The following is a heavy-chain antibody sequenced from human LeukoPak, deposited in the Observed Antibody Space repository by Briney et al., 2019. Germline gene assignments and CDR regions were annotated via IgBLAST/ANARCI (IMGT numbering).Heavy chain of an antibody. CDR3: ARMIYYYYYMDV. CDR2: IKQDGSEK. CDR1: GFTFSSYW. J-gene: IGHJ6*03. V-gene: IGHV3-7*01. Sequence: SGGSLRLSCAASGFTFSSYWMRWVRQAPGKGLEGVANIKQDGSEKYYVDSVKGRFTISRDNAKTSLYLQMNSLRAEDTAVYYCARMIYYYYYMDVWGKGTTVTISS. D-gene: IGHD3-16*01.